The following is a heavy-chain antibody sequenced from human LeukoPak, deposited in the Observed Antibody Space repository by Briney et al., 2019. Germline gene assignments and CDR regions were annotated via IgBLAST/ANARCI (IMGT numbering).Heavy chain of an antibody. J-gene: IGHJ3*02. D-gene: IGHD3-10*01. CDR2: INPNSGDT. CDR1: GYTFTGHY. V-gene: IGHV1-2*02. CDR3: ARGRLGSGSQYDAFDI. Sequence: ASVKVSCKASGYTFTGHYMHWVRQAPGQGLEWMGWINPNSGDTNYAQKFQGRVTMTRDTSISTAYMELSRLTSDDTAVFYCARGRLGSGSQYDAFDIWGQGTMVTVSS.